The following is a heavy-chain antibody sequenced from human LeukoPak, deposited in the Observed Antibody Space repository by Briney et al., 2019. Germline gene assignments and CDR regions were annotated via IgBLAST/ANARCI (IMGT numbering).Heavy chain of an antibody. CDR1: GFTFTSNA. D-gene: IGHD3-10*01. V-gene: IGHV3-23*01. Sequence: GGSLRLSCAAPGFTFTSNAMRWVRQAPGKGREWGSYISGSGTTTYYGSSVKGRLTISRHNSKNTVFLQINSLRAEDTAVYYCAKDGPYYGSGSYFDYWGLGTLVTVSS. J-gene: IGHJ4*02. CDR3: AKDGPYYGSGSYFDY. CDR2: ISGSGTTT.